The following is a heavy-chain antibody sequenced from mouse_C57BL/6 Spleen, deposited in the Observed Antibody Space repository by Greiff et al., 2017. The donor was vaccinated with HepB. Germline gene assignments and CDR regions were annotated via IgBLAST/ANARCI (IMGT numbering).Heavy chain of an antibody. CDR1: GYTFTSYW. J-gene: IGHJ4*01. CDR2: INPSSGYT. CDR3: ARSAPATLAMDY. V-gene: IGHV1-7*01. Sequence: VQLQQSGAELAKPGASVKLSCKASGYTFTSYWMHWVKQRPGQGLEWIGYINPSSGYTKYNQKFKDKATLNADKSSSTAYMQLSSLTYEDSAVYYCARSAPATLAMDYWGQGTSVTVSS. D-gene: IGHD3-1*01.